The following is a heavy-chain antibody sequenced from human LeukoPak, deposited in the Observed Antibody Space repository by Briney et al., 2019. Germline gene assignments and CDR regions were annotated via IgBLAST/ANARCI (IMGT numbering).Heavy chain of an antibody. J-gene: IGHJ4*02. Sequence: SVKVSCKASGGTFSSYAISWVRQAPGQGLEWMGGIIPIFGTANYAQKFQGRVTITTDESTSTAYMELSSLRSEDTAVYYCANALASYYDSSGNYFDYWGQGTLVTVSS. V-gene: IGHV1-69*05. CDR2: IIPIFGTA. CDR1: GGTFSSYA. D-gene: IGHD3-22*01. CDR3: ANALASYYDSSGNYFDY.